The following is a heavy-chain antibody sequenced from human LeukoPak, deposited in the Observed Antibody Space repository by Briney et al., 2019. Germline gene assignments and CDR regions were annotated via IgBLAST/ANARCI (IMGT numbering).Heavy chain of an antibody. CDR3: ARVGAMYYYGSEPHWFDP. Sequence: SDTLSLLCTVWGRLMRSCYWSWLRQPRGKALEWLGYIYYSGSTNYNPSLKSRVTISVDTSKNQFSLKLSSVTAADTAVYYCARVGAMYYYGSEPHWFDPWGQGTLVTVSS. V-gene: IGHV4-59*13. CDR1: GRLMRSCY. D-gene: IGHD3-10*01. J-gene: IGHJ5*02. CDR2: IYYSGST.